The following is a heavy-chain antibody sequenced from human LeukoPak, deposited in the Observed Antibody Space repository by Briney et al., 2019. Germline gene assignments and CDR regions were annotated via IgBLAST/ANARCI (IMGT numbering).Heavy chain of an antibody. V-gene: IGHV3-21*01. CDR3: ARDLSSSSTAYFQH. J-gene: IGHJ1*01. CDR1: GFTVSTNY. CDR2: ISSSSRYI. Sequence: GGSLRLSCAASGFTVSTNYMSWVRQAPGKGLEWVSSISSSSRYIYYADSVKGRFTISRDNAKNSLYLQMNSLRAEDTAVYYCARDLSSSSTAYFQHWGQGSLVTVSS. D-gene: IGHD6-6*01.